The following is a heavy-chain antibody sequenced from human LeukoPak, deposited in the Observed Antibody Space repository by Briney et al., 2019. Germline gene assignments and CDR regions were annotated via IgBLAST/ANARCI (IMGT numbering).Heavy chain of an antibody. CDR2: INTNTGNP. J-gene: IGHJ5*02. V-gene: IGHV7-4-1*02. Sequence: ASVKVSCKASGYTFTTYAMNWVRQAPGQGLEWMGWINTNTGNPTYAQGFTGRFVFSLDTSVSTAYLQISSLKAEDTAVYYCAKYNSGWCRWLDPWGQGTLVIVSS. D-gene: IGHD6-19*01. CDR3: AKYNSGWCRWLDP. CDR1: GYTFTTYA.